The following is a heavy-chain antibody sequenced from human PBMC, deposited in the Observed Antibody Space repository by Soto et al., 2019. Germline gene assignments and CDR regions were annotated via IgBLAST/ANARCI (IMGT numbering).Heavy chain of an antibody. V-gene: IGHV3-11*05. CDR2: ISSSSSYT. CDR3: WARLGAAAGRADY. J-gene: IGHJ4*02. D-gene: IGHD6-13*01. CDR1: GFTFSDYY. Sequence: QVQLVESGGGLVKPGGSLRLSCAASGFTFSDYYMSWIRQAPGKGLEWVSYISSSSSYTNYADSVKGRFTISRKNAKNSMYLQKKRLGAEDPGVYFCWARLGAAAGRADYWGQGTLVTVSS.